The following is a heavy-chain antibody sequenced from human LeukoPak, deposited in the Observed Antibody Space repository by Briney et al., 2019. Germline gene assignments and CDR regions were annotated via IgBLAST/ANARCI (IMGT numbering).Heavy chain of an antibody. J-gene: IGHJ4*02. CDR3: ATGPSGYFFSY. D-gene: IGHD2-8*02. V-gene: IGHV3-11*04. CDR1: GFTFSDYS. Sequence: GGSLRLSCAASGFTFSDYSMTWIRQAPGQGPEWISYISSSGGTIFYADSVKDRFTISRDNGKNSLYLQMNSLRAEDTAVYYCATGPSGYFFSYWGQGTLVTVSS. CDR2: ISSSGGTI.